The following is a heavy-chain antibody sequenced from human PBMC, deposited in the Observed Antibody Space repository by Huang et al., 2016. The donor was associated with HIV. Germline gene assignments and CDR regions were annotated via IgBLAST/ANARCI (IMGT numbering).Heavy chain of an antibody. CDR3: ASQHIGAAATWF. V-gene: IGHV4-39*01. CDR2: VYQSGSN. CDR1: GDFISSTNYY. Sequence: QLQLQESGPGQVKPSETLSLTCTVSGDFISSTNYYWGWIRQSPGKGLEWVGSVYQSGSNNYNPSLKSRVTLSVDTSRNQFSLRLNSVTAADTAVYYCASQHIGAAATWFWGRGTQVAVSS. J-gene: IGHJ4*02. D-gene: IGHD6-13*01.